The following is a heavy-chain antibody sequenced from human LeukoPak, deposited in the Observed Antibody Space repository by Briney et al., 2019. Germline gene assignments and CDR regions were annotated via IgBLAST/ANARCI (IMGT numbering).Heavy chain of an antibody. Sequence: PGGSLRLSCAASGFIFSNAWMSWVRQAPGKGLEWVGRIKSKTDGETIDYAAPVKGRFTISRDDSKNTLFLQMNSLKAEDTAVYYCTTHSGGYRFGPYWGQGTLVTVSS. D-gene: IGHD5-18*01. CDR2: IKSKTDGETI. V-gene: IGHV3-15*01. J-gene: IGHJ4*02. CDR3: TTHSGGYRFGPY. CDR1: GFIFSNAW.